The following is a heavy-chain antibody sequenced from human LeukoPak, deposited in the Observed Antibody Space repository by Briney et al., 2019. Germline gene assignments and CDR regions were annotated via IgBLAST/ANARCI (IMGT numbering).Heavy chain of an antibody. CDR2: ISAYNGNT. CDR3: ARDRIRSSTSCYICWDAFDI. J-gene: IGHJ3*02. D-gene: IGHD2-2*02. Sequence: GASVKVSCKASGYTFTSYGISWVRQAPGQGLEWMGWISAYNGNTNYAQKLQGRVTMTTDTSTSTAYMELRSLRSDDTAVYYCARDRIRSSTSCYICWDAFDIWGQGTMVTVSS. CDR1: GYTFTSYG. V-gene: IGHV1-18*01.